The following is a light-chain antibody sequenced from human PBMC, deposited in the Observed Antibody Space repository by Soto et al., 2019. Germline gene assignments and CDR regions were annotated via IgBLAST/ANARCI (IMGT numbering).Light chain of an antibody. V-gene: IGKV3-20*01. J-gene: IGKJ1*01. CDR1: QTVSSSF. CDR2: GSS. CDR3: QQYGYSRT. Sequence: EIVLTQSPGTLSLSPGERATLSCRASQTVSSSFLSWYRQTPGQAPRPLIYGSSSRATDIPDRFSGSGSGTDFTLTISTLEPEDFAIYYCQQYGYSRTFGQGTKVDIK.